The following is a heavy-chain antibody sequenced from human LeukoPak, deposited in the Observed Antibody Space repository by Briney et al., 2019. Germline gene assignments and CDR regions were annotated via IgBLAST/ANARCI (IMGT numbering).Heavy chain of an antibody. J-gene: IGHJ5*02. CDR1: GYTFTSYD. CDR2: MNPNSGNT. Sequence: ASVKVSCKASGYTFTSYDINWVRQATGQGLEWMGRMNPNSGNTGYAQKFQGRVTMTRNTSMSTAYMELSSLRSEDTAVYYCARGSAVAGTGNWFDPWGQGTLVTVSS. V-gene: IGHV1-8*01. D-gene: IGHD6-19*01. CDR3: ARGSAVAGTGNWFDP.